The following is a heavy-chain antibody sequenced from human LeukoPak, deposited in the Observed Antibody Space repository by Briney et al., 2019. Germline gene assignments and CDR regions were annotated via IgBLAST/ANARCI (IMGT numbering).Heavy chain of an antibody. V-gene: IGHV1-2*02. CDR2: INPNSGGT. J-gene: IGHJ5*02. D-gene: IGHD3-3*01. Sequence: ASMKVSCKASGYTFTGYYMHWVRQAPGQGLEWMGWINPNSGGTNYAQKFQGRVTMTRDTSISTAYMELSRLRSDDTAVYYCARENSQRYYDFWSGYTNWFDPWGQGTLVTVSS. CDR1: GYTFTGYY. CDR3: ARENSQRYYDFWSGYTNWFDP.